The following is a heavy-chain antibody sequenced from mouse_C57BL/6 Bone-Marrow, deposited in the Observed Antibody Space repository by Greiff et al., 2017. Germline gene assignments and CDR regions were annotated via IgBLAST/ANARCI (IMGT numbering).Heavy chain of an antibody. CDR2: IDPETGGT. CDR3: TIAYYSNYCDY. V-gene: IGHV1-15*01. D-gene: IGHD2-5*01. Sequence: VQLQRSGAELVRPGASVTLSCKASGYTFTDYEMHWVKQTPVHGLEWIGAIDPETGGTAYNQKLKGKAILTADKSSSTAYMELRSLTSEDSAVYDGTIAYYSNYCDYWGQGTTLTVSS. J-gene: IGHJ2*01. CDR1: GYTFTDYE.